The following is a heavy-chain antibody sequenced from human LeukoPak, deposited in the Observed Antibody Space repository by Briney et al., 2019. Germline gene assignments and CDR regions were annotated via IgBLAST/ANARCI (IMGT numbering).Heavy chain of an antibody. D-gene: IGHD3-10*01. CDR2: IYHSGST. V-gene: IGHV4-30-2*01. Sequence: SQTLSLTCAVSGCSISSGGYSWSWIRQPPGKGLEWIGYIYHSGSTYYNPSLKSRVTISVDRSKNQFSLKLSSVTAADTAVYYCARLLWFGEFSYNWFDPWGQGTLVTVSS. CDR1: GCSISSGGYS. J-gene: IGHJ5*02. CDR3: ARLLWFGEFSYNWFDP.